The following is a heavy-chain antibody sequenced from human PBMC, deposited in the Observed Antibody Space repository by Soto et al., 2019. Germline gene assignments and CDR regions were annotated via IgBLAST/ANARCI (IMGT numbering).Heavy chain of an antibody. V-gene: IGHV3-33*01. Sequence: GGSLRLSCAASGFTFSSYGMHWVRQAPGKGLEWVAVIWYDGSNKYYADSVKGRFTISRDNSKNTLYLQMNSLRAEDTAVYYCAREATKVAARNWFDPWGQGTLVTVSS. CDR1: GFTFSSYG. D-gene: IGHD2-15*01. CDR2: IWYDGSNK. CDR3: AREATKVAARNWFDP. J-gene: IGHJ5*02.